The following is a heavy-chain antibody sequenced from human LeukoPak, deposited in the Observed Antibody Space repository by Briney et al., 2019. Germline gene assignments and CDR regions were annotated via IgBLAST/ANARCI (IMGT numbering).Heavy chain of an antibody. CDR3: ARDLLVPAATYYYYYMDV. J-gene: IGHJ6*03. D-gene: IGHD2-2*01. CDR1: GGSISSYY. CDR2: IYTSGST. V-gene: IGHV4-4*07. Sequence: SETLSLTCTVSGGSISSYYWSWIRQPAGKGLEWIGRIYTSGSTNYNPSLKSRVTMSVDTSKNQFSLKLSSVTAADTAVYYCARDLLVPAATYYYYYMDVWGKGTTVTVSS.